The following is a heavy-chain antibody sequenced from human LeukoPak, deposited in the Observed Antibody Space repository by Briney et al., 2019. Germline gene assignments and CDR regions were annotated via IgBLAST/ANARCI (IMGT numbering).Heavy chain of an antibody. CDR3: ASELQKGY. CDR1: GFTFSSYG. CDR2: FNSDGSST. Sequence: GGSLRLSCAASGFTFSSYGMHWVRKAPGKGLVGVSRFNSDGSSTPSADSVKGRFTISSDNAKNTQYLQMNGLRADDTAVYYGASELQKGYWGQGTLVTVSS. J-gene: IGHJ4*02. V-gene: IGHV3-74*01. D-gene: IGHD2-15*01.